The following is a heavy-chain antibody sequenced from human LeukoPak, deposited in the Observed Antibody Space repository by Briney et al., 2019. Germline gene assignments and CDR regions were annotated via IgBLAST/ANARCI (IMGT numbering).Heavy chain of an antibody. Sequence: TSESLSLTCTVSGGSISSSSYYWGWIRQPPGKGLEWIGSIYYSGSTYYNPSLKSRVTISVDTSKNPFTLKLSSVTTADTAVYYGENGGWVRVRATDNWGQGTLVTVSS. CDR3: ENGGWVRVRATDN. V-gene: IGHV4-39*01. CDR2: IYYSGST. J-gene: IGHJ4*02. CDR1: GGSISSSSYY. D-gene: IGHD5-12*01.